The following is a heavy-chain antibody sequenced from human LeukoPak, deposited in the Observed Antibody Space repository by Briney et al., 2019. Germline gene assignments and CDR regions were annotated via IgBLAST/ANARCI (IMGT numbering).Heavy chain of an antibody. V-gene: IGHV1-3*01. CDR1: GYSFSRYA. CDR3: ARGQHATGWYVDL. CDR2: INAANGNS. D-gene: IGHD1-1*01. Sequence: ASVTVSCKASGYSFSRYAMHWVRQAPGQRLEWMGWINAANGNSECTQKFQGRVTISRDTSASTDYMELSSLRFEDTAVYFCARGQHATGWYVDLWGRGTLVTVSP. J-gene: IGHJ2*01.